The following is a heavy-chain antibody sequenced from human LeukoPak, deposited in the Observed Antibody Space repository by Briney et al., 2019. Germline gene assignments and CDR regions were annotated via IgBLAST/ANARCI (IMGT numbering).Heavy chain of an antibody. V-gene: IGHV3-72*01. Sequence: GSLRLSCSASGFILSDYYMDWVRQAPGKGLEWVGRTRNKANRYSTEYAASVQGRFTISRDDSKNSLYLQMNTLKTEDTAVYYCARFPDYWGQGTLVTVSS. CDR1: GFILSDYY. CDR2: TRNKANRYST. J-gene: IGHJ4*02. CDR3: ARFPDY.